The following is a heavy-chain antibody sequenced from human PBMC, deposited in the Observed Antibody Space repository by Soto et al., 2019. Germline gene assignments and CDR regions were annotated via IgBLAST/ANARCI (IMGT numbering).Heavy chain of an antibody. CDR3: VKDWSVNKCASVHV. Sequence: EVQLLESGGGLLQPGGSLRLSCVASGFTFNTHAMTWVRQAPGMGLEWTSSISGDGESTYYADSVKGRFTVSRDNSKNTWYLQMKRLRADDTATYYCVKDWSVNKCASVHVWGQGTRVTVSS. CDR1: GFTFNTHA. D-gene: IGHD3-3*01. V-gene: IGHV3-23*01. CDR2: ISGDGEST. J-gene: IGHJ6*02.